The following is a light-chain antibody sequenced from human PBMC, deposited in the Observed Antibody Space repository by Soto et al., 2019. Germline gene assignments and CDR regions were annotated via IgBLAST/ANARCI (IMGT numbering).Light chain of an antibody. CDR2: DAS. V-gene: IGKV1-5*01. CDR3: QQYHSYPWT. CDR1: QSISSW. Sequence: DIPMTQSPSTLSASVGDRVTITCRASQSISSWLAWYQQKPGKAPKFLIYDASSLESGVPSRFSGSGSGTDFALTISSLQPDDFATYYCQQYHSYPWTFGQGTKVGVK. J-gene: IGKJ1*01.